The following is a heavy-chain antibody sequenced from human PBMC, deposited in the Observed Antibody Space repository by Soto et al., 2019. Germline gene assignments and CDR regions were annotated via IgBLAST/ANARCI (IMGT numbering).Heavy chain of an antibody. D-gene: IGHD6-13*01. V-gene: IGHV1-46*01. Sequence: DSVKVSCKASGYTFTSYYIHWVRQAPGQGLEWMGVVNPNSGTTNYAQKFQDRVTMTRDTSTSTLYMELSSLRSEDTAVYYCARDLQTDGTADGRMDGMEVWGKGTTVTVSS. J-gene: IGHJ6*04. CDR3: ARDLQTDGTADGRMDGMEV. CDR1: GYTFTSYY. CDR2: VNPNSGTT.